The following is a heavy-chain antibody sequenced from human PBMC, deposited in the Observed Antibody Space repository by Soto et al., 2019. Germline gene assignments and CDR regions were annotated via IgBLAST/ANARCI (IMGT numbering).Heavy chain of an antibody. J-gene: IGHJ4*01. CDR2: IYHGGTT. D-gene: IGHD6-19*01. V-gene: IGHV4-38-2*02. Sequence: SETLSLTCTVSGYSISSGCYWAWIRQPPGKGPEWIASIYHGGTTFYNPSLKSRITISVDTSNNQFSLKLTSVTAADTAVYYCARVHVMVVAGSTFDYWGHGTLVTVSS. CDR3: ARVHVMVVAGSTFDY. CDR1: GYSISSGCY.